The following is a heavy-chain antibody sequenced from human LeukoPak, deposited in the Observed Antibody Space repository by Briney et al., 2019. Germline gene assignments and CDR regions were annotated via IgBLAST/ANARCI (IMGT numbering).Heavy chain of an antibody. Sequence: GGSLRLSCAASGFTVSSNYMSWVRQAPGKGLEWVSVIYSGGSTYYADSVKGRFTISRDNSKNTLYLQMNGLRAEDTAVYYCTTHVIQRPEFDYWGQGTLVTVSS. CDR1: GFTVSSNY. CDR2: IYSGGST. CDR3: TTHVIQRPEFDY. J-gene: IGHJ4*02. D-gene: IGHD1-1*01. V-gene: IGHV3-53*01.